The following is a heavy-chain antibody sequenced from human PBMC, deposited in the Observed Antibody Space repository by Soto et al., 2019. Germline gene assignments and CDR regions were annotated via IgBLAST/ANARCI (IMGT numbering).Heavy chain of an antibody. Sequence: SETLSLTCSVYGGSFSGYYLSWSRQPPGKGLEWIGEINHSGSTNYNPSLKSRVTISVDTSKNQFSLKLSSVTAADTAVYYCGRGSITIFGVVPHAMDVWGQGTTVTVSS. CDR1: GGSFSGYY. J-gene: IGHJ6*02. CDR2: INHSGST. CDR3: GRGSITIFGVVPHAMDV. V-gene: IGHV4-34*01. D-gene: IGHD3-3*01.